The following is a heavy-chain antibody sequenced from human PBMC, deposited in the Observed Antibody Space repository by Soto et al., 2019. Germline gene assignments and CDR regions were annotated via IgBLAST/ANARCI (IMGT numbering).Heavy chain of an antibody. V-gene: IGHV3-53*01. Sequence: EVQLVESGGGLIQPGGSLRLSCAASGFTVSSNYMSWVRQAPGKGLEWVSVISSGGSTYYADSVKGRFTISRDNSKNTLYLQMNSLRAEDTAVYYCASEGGGFGGSYHATAFDYWGQGTLVTVSS. CDR3: ASEGGGFGGSYHATAFDY. CDR2: ISSGGST. D-gene: IGHD1-26*01. CDR1: GFTVSSNY. J-gene: IGHJ4*02.